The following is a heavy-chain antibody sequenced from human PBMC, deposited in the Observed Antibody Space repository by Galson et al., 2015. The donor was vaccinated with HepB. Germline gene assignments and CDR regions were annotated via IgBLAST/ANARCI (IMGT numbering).Heavy chain of an antibody. CDR3: ARADSRSWYEDYYYMDV. CDR1: GFTFSSYW. CDR2: INSDGSST. J-gene: IGHJ6*03. V-gene: IGHV3-74*01. D-gene: IGHD6-13*01. Sequence: SLRLSCAASGFTFSSYWMHWVRQAPGKGLVWVSRINSDGSSTSYADSVKGRFTISRDNAKNTLYLQMNSLRAEDTAVYYCARADSRSWYEDYYYMDVWGKGTTVTVSS.